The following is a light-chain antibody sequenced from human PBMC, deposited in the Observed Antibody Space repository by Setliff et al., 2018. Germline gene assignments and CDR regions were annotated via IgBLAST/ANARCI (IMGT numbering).Light chain of an antibody. CDR3: QSYDRSLGGWEV. J-gene: IGLJ2*01. Sequence: QSVLTQPPSVSGSPGQTVSISCAGSSSNIGAGFTVHWYQQLPGTAPKLLIYSNNNRPSGVPDRFSGSKSGTSASLAISGLRAEDEADYYCQSYDRSLGGWEVFGGGTKVTVL. V-gene: IGLV1-40*01. CDR1: SSNIGAGFT. CDR2: SNN.